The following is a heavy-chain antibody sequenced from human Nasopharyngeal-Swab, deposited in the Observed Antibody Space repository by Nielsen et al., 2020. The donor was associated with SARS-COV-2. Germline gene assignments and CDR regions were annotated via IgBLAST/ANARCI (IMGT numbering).Heavy chain of an antibody. J-gene: IGHJ4*02. Sequence: ASVKVSCKASGYTFPSYGISWVRQAPGQGLEWMGWINPHSRGTKYAQKFQGRVTMTSDTSINTAYMELRRLRSDDTAVYYCARDDYCDYGYFGHWGKGTLVTVSS. V-gene: IGHV1-2*02. CDR1: GYTFPSYG. CDR2: INPHSRGT. CDR3: ARDDYCDYGYFGH. D-gene: IGHD4-17*01.